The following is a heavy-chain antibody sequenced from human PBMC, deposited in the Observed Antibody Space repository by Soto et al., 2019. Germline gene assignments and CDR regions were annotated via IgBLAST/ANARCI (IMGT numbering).Heavy chain of an antibody. CDR2: VYYNGNT. Sequence: QVQLQESGPGLVKPSETLSLTCSVSGDSVTSSTYYWSWIRQPPGKGLEYIGYVYYNGNTNYNPSLKSRVTMTMDTSNNHFSLKLTSVAAADTAVYYCARGHIPNWFDPWGPGTLVTVSS. CDR1: GDSVTSSTYY. V-gene: IGHV4-61*03. CDR3: ARGHIPNWFDP. J-gene: IGHJ5*02. D-gene: IGHD2-21*01.